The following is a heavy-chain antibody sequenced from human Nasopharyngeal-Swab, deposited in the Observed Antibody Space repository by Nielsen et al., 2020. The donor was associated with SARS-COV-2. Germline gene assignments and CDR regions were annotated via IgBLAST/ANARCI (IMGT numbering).Heavy chain of an antibody. CDR2: ISGSGGST. D-gene: IGHD6-19*01. V-gene: IGHV3-23*01. CDR1: GFTFSSYA. J-gene: IGHJ4*02. CDR3: TTDDGDARYSSGF. Sequence: GGSLRLSCAASGFTFSSYAMSWVRQAPGKGLEWVSAISGSGGSTYYADSVKGRFTISRDNSKNTLYLQMNSLRAEDTAVYYCTTDDGDARYSSGFWGQGTLVTVSS.